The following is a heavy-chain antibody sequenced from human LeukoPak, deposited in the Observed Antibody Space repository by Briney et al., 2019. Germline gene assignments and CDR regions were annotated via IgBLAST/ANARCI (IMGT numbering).Heavy chain of an antibody. J-gene: IGHJ5*02. V-gene: IGHV4-34*01. Sequence: PSETLSLTCAVYGGSFSGYYWSWIRQPPGKGLEWIGEINHSGSTNYNPSLKSRVTISVDTSKNQFSLKLSSVTAADTAVYYCARGGHSSSSRGLDPWGQGTLVTVSS. CDR1: GGSFSGYY. CDR2: INHSGST. CDR3: ARGGHSSSSRGLDP. D-gene: IGHD6-6*01.